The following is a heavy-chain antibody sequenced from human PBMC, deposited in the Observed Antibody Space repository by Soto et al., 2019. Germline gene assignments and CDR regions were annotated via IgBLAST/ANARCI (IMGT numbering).Heavy chain of an antibody. Sequence: QVQLQESGPGLVRPSQTLSLTCTVSGGSISSDHYHWTWIRQTPGKGLEWIGYIHYSGSVYYNPSPQSRVTMSVETSKNLFSLKLSSVTAADTAVYFCVREDDGGDRDYYGLDVWGQGTTVTVSS. D-gene: IGHD4-17*01. CDR1: GGSISSDHYH. J-gene: IGHJ6*02. CDR3: VREDDGGDRDYYGLDV. V-gene: IGHV4-30-4*01. CDR2: IHYSGSV.